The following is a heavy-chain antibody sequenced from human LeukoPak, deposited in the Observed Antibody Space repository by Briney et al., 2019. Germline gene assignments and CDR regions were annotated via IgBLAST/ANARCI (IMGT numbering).Heavy chain of an antibody. D-gene: IGHD6-6*01. CDR1: GFTFSSYW. CDR2: IKQDGSEE. Sequence: PAGPLRLSCAASGFTFSSYWMSWVRQAPGKGLEWVANIKQDGSEEVYVDSVKGRFTISRDNAKNSLFLQMNTLRAEDTAVYYCARDPYSSTWSYGMDVWGQGTTVTVSS. J-gene: IGHJ6*02. CDR3: ARDPYSSTWSYGMDV. V-gene: IGHV3-7*05.